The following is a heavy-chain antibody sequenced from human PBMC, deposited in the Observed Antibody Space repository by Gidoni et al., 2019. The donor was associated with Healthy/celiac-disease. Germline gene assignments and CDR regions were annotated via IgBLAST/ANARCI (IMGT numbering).Heavy chain of an antibody. D-gene: IGHD2-15*01. J-gene: IGHJ6*02. V-gene: IGHV1-69*01. Sequence: QVQLVQSGAEVKKPGSSVLVSCKHSGGTFHSYAISWVRKAPGQGLEWMGGIIPIFGTANYAQKFQGRVTITADESTSTAYMELSSLRSEDTAVYYCARDRYCSGGSCYVYYDGMDVWGQGTTVTVSS. CDR2: IIPIFGTA. CDR1: GGTFHSYA. CDR3: ARDRYCSGGSCYVYYDGMDV.